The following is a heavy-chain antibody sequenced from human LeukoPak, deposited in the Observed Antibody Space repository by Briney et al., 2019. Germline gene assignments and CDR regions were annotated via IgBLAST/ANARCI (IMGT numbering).Heavy chain of an antibody. D-gene: IGHD3-10*01. J-gene: IGHJ4*02. CDR1: GFTFSSYS. CDR3: ARDPTYGSAVEFDY. CDR2: ISSSSSYI. Sequence: PGGSLRLSCAASGFTFSSYSMNWVRQAPGKGLEWFSSISSSSSYICYADSVKGRFTISRDNAKNSLYLQMNSLRAEDTAVYYCARDPTYGSAVEFDYWGQGTLVTVSS. V-gene: IGHV3-21*01.